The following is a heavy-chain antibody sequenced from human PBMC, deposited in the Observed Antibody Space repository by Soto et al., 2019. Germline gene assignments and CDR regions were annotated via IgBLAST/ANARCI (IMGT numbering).Heavy chain of an antibody. Sequence: SETLSLTCTVSGGSISSYYWSWIRQPPGKGLEWIGHIYYSGSTNYNPSLKSRVTISVDTSKNQFSLKLSSVTAADTAVYYCARYSGSYRRGLDYWGQGTLVTVSS. CDR2: IYYSGST. CDR1: GGSISSYY. V-gene: IGHV4-59*01. CDR3: ARYSGSYRRGLDY. D-gene: IGHD1-26*01. J-gene: IGHJ4*02.